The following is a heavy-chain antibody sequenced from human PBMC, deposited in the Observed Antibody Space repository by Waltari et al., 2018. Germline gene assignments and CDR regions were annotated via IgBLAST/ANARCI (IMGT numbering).Heavy chain of an antibody. J-gene: IGHJ4*02. CDR2: ISAYNGNT. V-gene: IGHV1-18*01. D-gene: IGHD3-3*01. Sequence: QVQLVQSGAEVKKPGASVKVSCKASGYTFTSYGISWVRQAPGQGLEWMGWISAYNGNTTYAQKIQGSVTITTDTSTSTAYMELRSLRSDDTAVYYCAIMYYDFWSGYSPDYFDYWGQGTLVTVSS. CDR3: AIMYYDFWSGYSPDYFDY. CDR1: GYTFTSYG.